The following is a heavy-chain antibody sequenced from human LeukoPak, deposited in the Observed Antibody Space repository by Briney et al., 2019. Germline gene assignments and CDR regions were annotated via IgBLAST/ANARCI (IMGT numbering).Heavy chain of an antibody. V-gene: IGHV3-23*01. Sequence: PGGSLGLSCAASGFTFNNYAVMWVRQAQGQGLEWVSAITGGGRTYYADSVKGRFTISRDNSKNTLYLQMNRLRAEDTARYFCARDPNGDYIGAFDFLGQGTVVTVSS. D-gene: IGHD4-17*01. CDR3: ARDPNGDYIGAFDF. CDR2: ITGGGRT. CDR1: GFTFNNYA. J-gene: IGHJ3*01.